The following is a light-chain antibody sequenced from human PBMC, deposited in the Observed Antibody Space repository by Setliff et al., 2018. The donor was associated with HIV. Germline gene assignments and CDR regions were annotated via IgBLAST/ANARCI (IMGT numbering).Light chain of an antibody. CDR3: SSYTDYNTYG. Sequence: QSALTQPASVSGSPGQSITISCTGTSSDIGGYNYVSWYQQHPGKVPKLMIYEVNNRPSGVSNRFSGSKFGNTASLTISGLQAEDEADYYCSSYTDYNTYGFGTGTKVTVL. CDR2: EVN. V-gene: IGLV2-14*01. J-gene: IGLJ1*01. CDR1: SSDIGGYNY.